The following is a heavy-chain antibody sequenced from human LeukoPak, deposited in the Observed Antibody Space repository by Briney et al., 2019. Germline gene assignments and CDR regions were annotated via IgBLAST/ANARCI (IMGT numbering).Heavy chain of an antibody. V-gene: IGHV4-39*07. CDR1: GGSISSSSYY. Sequence: SETLPLTCTVSGGSISSSSYYWGWIRQPPGKGLEWIGSIYYSGSTYYNPSLKSRVTISVDTSKNQFSLKLSSVTAADTAVYYCARGVTTADYWGQGTLVTVSS. J-gene: IGHJ4*02. CDR3: ARGVTTADY. CDR2: IYYSGST. D-gene: IGHD4-17*01.